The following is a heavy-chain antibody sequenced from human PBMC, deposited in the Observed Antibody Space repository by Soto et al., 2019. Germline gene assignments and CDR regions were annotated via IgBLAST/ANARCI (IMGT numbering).Heavy chain of an antibody. V-gene: IGHV3-33*01. CDR1: GFTFSSYG. CDR2: IWYDGSNK. J-gene: IGHJ6*02. CDR3: AREKDYGMDV. Sequence: GGSLRLSCAASGFTFSSYGMHWVRHAPGKGLEWVAVIWYDGSNKYYADSVKGRFTISRDNSKNTLYLQMNSLRAEDTAVYYCAREKDYGMDVWGQGTTVTVSS.